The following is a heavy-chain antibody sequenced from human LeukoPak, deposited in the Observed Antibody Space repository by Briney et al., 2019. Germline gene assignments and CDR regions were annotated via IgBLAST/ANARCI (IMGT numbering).Heavy chain of an antibody. CDR1: GFSLSNYW. Sequence: GSLRLSCAASGFSLSNYWMHWVRQAPGKGLVWVSRIDEYGRATFYADSVKGRFTISRDLAKSTLYLQMHSLRAEDTAVYYCARDSAWVFKDIVGGWFDYWGQGTLVTVSS. CDR3: ARDSAWVFKDIVGGWFDY. V-gene: IGHV3-74*01. CDR2: IDEYGRAT. J-gene: IGHJ4*02. D-gene: IGHD2-15*01.